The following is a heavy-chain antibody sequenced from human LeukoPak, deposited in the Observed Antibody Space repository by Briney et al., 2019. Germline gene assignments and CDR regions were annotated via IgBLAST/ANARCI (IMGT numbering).Heavy chain of an antibody. D-gene: IGHD3-10*01. CDR2: IFPGDSDT. Sequence: GESLKISCKTSGYIFTSKWIAWVRQMPGKGLEWMGIIFPGDSDTRYSPSPQGQVTISADKSTSTAFLQWSSLKASDSAMYYCARRQGFGEYYFDSWGQGTLVTVSS. CDR1: GYIFTSKW. V-gene: IGHV5-51*01. CDR3: ARRQGFGEYYFDS. J-gene: IGHJ4*02.